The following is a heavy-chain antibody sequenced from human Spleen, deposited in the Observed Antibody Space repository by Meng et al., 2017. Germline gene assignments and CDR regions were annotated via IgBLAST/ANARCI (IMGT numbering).Heavy chain of an antibody. CDR1: GFYFSNAW. CDR3: ARDLGGIFAY. D-gene: IGHD6-13*01. CDR2: INTDGSTT. V-gene: IGHV3-74*01. J-gene: IGHJ4*02. Sequence: GESLKISCAASGFYFSNAWMSWVRQAPGKGLVWVSRINTDGSTTSYADSVKGRFTISRDNAKNTLYLQMNSLRAEDTAVYYCARDLGGIFAYWGQGALVTVSS.